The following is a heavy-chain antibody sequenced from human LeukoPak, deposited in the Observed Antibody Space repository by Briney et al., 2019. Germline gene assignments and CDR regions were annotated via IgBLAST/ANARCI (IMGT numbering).Heavy chain of an antibody. CDR1: GGSFCGYI. CDR3: ARLTKCTSTCRGKYWYFDV. V-gene: IGHV4-34*01. J-gene: IGHJ2*01. Sequence: PSETLSLTCAVYGGSFCGYIWGWIPEAPRKRLEWIGEISHNGKNTHSPSLKSRFTTSLDTAKNQSSLQLNSVTAANTAVYYWARLTKCTSTCRGKYWYFDVWGRSTLVSASS. CDR2: ISHNGKN. D-gene: IGHD2-8*01.